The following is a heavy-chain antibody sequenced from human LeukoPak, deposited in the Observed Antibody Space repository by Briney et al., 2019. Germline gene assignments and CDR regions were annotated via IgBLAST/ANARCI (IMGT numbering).Heavy chain of an antibody. V-gene: IGHV5-51*01. CDR2: IYPGDSDT. J-gene: IGHJ4*02. D-gene: IGHD5-12*01. CDR3: ARSRGVEMATTYFDY. Sequence: GESLKISCKGSGYSFTSYWIGWVRQMPGKGLEWMGIIYPGDSDTRYSPSFQGQVTISADKSISTAYLQWSSLKASDTAMYYCARSRGVEMATTYFDYWGQGTLVTVSS. CDR1: GYSFTSYW.